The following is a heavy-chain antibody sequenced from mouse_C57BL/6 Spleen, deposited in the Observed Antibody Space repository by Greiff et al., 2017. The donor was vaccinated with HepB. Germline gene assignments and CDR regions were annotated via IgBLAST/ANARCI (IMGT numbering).Heavy chain of an antibody. Sequence: EVMLVESGEGLVKPGGSLKLSCAASGFTFSSYAMSWVRQTPEKRLEWVAYISSGGDYIYYADTVKGRFTISRDNARNTLYLQMSSLKSEDTAMYYCTRDRTDYSGSDYWGQGTTLTVSS. CDR1: GFTFSSYA. D-gene: IGHD1-1*01. CDR2: ISSGGDYI. CDR3: TRDRTDYSGSDY. V-gene: IGHV5-9-1*02. J-gene: IGHJ2*01.